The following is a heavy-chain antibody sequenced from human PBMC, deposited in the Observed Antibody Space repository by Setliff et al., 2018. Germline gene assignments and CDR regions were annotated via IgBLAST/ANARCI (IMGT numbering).Heavy chain of an antibody. V-gene: IGHV5-51*01. D-gene: IGHD5-18*01. Sequence: KVSCKASGYTFTNYAIHWVRQAPGQRPEWMGIIYPGDFDTRYSPSFQGQVTISADKSISTAYLQWSSLKASDTAMYYCARALPHEGYSYGWDAFDIWGQGTMVTVSS. CDR2: IYPGDFDT. CDR3: ARALPHEGYSYGWDAFDI. J-gene: IGHJ3*02. CDR1: GYTFTNYA.